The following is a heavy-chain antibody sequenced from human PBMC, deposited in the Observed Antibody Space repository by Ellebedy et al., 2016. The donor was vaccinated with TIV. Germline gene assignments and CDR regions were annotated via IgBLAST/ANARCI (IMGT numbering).Heavy chain of an antibody. V-gene: IGHV1-69*06. J-gene: IGHJ6*02. CDR1: GGTFSSYA. CDR2: IIPIFGTA. Sequence: AASVKVSCKASGGTFSSYAISWVRQAPGQGLEWMGGIIPIFGTANYAQKFQGRVTITADKSTSTAYMELSSLRSEDTAVYYCARSRDSRSAGYYYGMDVWGQGTTVTVSS. D-gene: IGHD5-24*01. CDR3: ARSRDSRSAGYYYGMDV.